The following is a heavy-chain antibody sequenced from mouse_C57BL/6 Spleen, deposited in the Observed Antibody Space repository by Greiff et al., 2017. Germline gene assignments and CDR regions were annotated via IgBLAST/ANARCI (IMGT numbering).Heavy chain of an antibody. CDR2: INPSNGGT. CDR3: ARDYGGGDCFAY. V-gene: IGHV1-53*01. J-gene: IGHJ3*01. D-gene: IGHD1-1*01. CDR1: GYTFTSYW. Sequence: QVQLQQPGTELVKPGASVKLSCKASGYTFTSYWMHWVKQRPGQGLEWIGNINPSNGGTNYNEKFKSKATLTVDKSSSTAYMQLSSLTSEDSAVYNSARDYGGGDCFAYWGQGTLVTVSA.